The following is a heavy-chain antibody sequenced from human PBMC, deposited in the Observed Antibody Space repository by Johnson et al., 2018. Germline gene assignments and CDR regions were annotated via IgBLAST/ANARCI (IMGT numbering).Heavy chain of an antibody. J-gene: IGHJ3*02. CDR2: ISSSGSTI. V-gene: IGHV3-11*01. CDR1: GFTFSDYY. D-gene: IGHD3-22*01. CDR3: AKHGESITMIVPARAFDI. Sequence: QVQLVESGGGLVKPGGSLRLSCAASGFTFSDYYMSWIRQAPGKGLEWVSYISSSGSTIYYADFVKGRFTISRDNSKNTLYLQMNSLRAEDTAVYYCAKHGESITMIVPARAFDIWGQGTMVTVSS.